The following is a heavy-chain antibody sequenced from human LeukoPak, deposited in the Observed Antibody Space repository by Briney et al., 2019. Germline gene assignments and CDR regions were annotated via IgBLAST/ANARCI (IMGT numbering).Heavy chain of an antibody. Sequence: GASVKVSCKASGYTFTGYYMHWVRQAPGQGLEWMGWINPNSGGTKYAQKFQGRVTMTRDTSISTAYMELSRLRSDDTAVYYCAREGVNSGIDYWGQGTLVTVSS. CDR3: AREGVNSGIDY. D-gene: IGHD5-12*01. CDR1: GYTFTGYY. CDR2: INPNSGGT. V-gene: IGHV1-2*02. J-gene: IGHJ4*02.